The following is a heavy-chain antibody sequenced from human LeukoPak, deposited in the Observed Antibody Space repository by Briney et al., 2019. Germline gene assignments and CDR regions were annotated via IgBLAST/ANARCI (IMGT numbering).Heavy chain of an antibody. CDR2: IYSGGST. CDR1: GFIVSSNY. V-gene: IGHV3-53*01. J-gene: IGHJ2*01. Sequence: GGSLRLSCAASGFIVSSNYMSWVRQAPGKGLEWVSIIYSGGSTFYADSVKGRFTISRDNSKNTLYLQMNSLSAEDTGVYYCARDGYFDLWGRGTPVSVSS. CDR3: ARDGYFDL. D-gene: IGHD5-12*01.